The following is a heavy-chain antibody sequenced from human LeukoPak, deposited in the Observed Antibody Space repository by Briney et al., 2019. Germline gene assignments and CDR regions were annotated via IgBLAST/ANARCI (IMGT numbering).Heavy chain of an antibody. Sequence: PGGSLRLSCAASGFTFSSYGMHWVRQAPGKGLEWVAVISYDGSNKYFADSVKGRFTNSRDNSKNTLYLQMNSLRAEDTAVYYCARRAGAYSHPYDYWGQGTLVTVSS. CDR3: ARRAGAYSHPYDY. CDR1: GFTFSSYG. J-gene: IGHJ4*02. D-gene: IGHD4/OR15-4a*01. CDR2: ISYDGSNK. V-gene: IGHV3-30*03.